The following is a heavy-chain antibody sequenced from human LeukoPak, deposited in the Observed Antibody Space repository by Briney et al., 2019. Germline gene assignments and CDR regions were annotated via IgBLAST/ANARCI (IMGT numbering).Heavy chain of an antibody. CDR3: ARDKAHSYGRYFDP. D-gene: IGHD5-18*01. Sequence: SETLSLTCSVAGGSISTYYWNWIRQTPGKGLEWIGHISNGNTEYNPSLKSRVTISVDTSKNQISLKLTSVTAADMAVYYCARDKAHSYGRYFDPWGQGALVTVSS. J-gene: IGHJ5*02. CDR1: GGSISTYY. CDR2: ISNGNT. V-gene: IGHV4-59*01.